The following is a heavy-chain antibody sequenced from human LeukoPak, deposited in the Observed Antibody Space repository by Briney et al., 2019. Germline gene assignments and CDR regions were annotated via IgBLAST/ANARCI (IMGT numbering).Heavy chain of an antibody. D-gene: IGHD3-22*01. CDR2: IYSSGST. CDR3: AKSSGYYYQSSYYFDF. J-gene: IGHJ4*02. Sequence: PGGSLRLSCAASGFTVSSSYMTWVRQAPGKGLEWVSVIYSSGSTHYEDSVKGRFTISRDNSRNTLYLQMSSLRAEDTAVYYCAKSSGYYYQSSYYFDFWGQGTLVTVSS. CDR1: GFTVSSSY. V-gene: IGHV3-53*01.